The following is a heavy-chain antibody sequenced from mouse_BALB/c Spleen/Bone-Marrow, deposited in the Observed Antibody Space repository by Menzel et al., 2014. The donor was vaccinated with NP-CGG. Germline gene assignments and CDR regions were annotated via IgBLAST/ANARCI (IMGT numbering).Heavy chain of an antibody. D-gene: IGHD2-4*01. CDR1: GYTFTSYF. Sequence: EVKVVDSGPELVKPGASVKMSCKASGYTFTSYFMHWVKQRPGQGLEWIGYINPYNDGTKYNEKFKGKATLTSDKSSSTAYMELSSLTSEDSAVYYCTRIYYDYDGVWFAYWGQGTLVTVSA. V-gene: IGHV1-14*01. J-gene: IGHJ3*01. CDR3: TRIYYDYDGVWFAY. CDR2: INPYNDGT.